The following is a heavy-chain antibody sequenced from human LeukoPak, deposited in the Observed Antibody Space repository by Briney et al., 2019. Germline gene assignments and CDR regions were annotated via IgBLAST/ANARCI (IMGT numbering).Heavy chain of an antibody. Sequence: PSETLSLTCAVYGGSFIDYYWSWIRQPPGKGLEWIGEITHSGTTNYNPSLKSRINMSVDTSKNQFSLNVRNVTAADTAVYYCARYYCSGGACYSLADYWGQGNQVTVSS. J-gene: IGHJ4*01. CDR1: GGSFIDYY. V-gene: IGHV4-34*10. CDR3: ARYYCSGGACYSLADY. D-gene: IGHD2-15*01. CDR2: ITHSGTT.